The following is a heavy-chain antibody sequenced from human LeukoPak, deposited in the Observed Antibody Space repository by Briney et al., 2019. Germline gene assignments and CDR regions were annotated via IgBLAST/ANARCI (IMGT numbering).Heavy chain of an antibody. Sequence: GGSLRLSCAASGFTFSSYGMHWVRQAPGKGLEWVAFIRYDGSNKYYADSVKGRFTISRDNSKNTLYLQMNSLRAEDTAVYYCARRGGSGSYYYYYGMDVWGQGTTVTVSS. CDR3: ARRGGSGSYYYYYGMDV. J-gene: IGHJ6*02. CDR2: IRYDGSNK. V-gene: IGHV3-30*02. CDR1: GFTFSSYG. D-gene: IGHD1-26*01.